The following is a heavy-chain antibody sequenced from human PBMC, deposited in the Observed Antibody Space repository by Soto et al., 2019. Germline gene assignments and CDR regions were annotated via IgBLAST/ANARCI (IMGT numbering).Heavy chain of an antibody. CDR2: ISAYNGNT. CDR3: ARSSPYCYFYSGMDV. CDR1: GYTFTSYG. J-gene: IGHJ6*02. Sequence: QVQLVQSGAEVKKPGASVKVSCKASGYTFTSYGISWVRQAPGQGLEWMGWISAYNGNTNYAQKLQGRVTMTTGTSTSKAYMELRSLRADETAVYYCARSSPYCYFYSGMDVWGQGTTVTVSS. V-gene: IGHV1-18*04.